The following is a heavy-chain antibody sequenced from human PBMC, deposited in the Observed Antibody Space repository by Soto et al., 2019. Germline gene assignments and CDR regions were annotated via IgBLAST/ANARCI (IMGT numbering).Heavy chain of an antibody. CDR3: AKNVAVAGFCLDP. J-gene: IGHJ5*02. D-gene: IGHD6-19*01. CDR2: IYHSGGT. CDR1: GDSISSHY. V-gene: IGHV4-59*11. Sequence: SETLSLTCTVSGDSISSHYWRWIRQPPGKGLEWIGHIYHSGGTRYNPSLRSRVTISVDTSKYQFSLKLRSVTAADTAVYYCAKNVAVAGFCLDPWGQGILVTVSS.